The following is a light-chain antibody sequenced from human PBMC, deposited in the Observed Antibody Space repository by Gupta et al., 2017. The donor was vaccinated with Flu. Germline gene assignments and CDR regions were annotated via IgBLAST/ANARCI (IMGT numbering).Light chain of an antibody. CDR3: TQALQTPIT. J-gene: IGKJ4*01. Sequence: DIGITESPLSLACTPGEPASISCRSSQSLLHSNGYNYLDWYLQTPGRSPPLLFYLRYHRASGIPDRFSGRSTGTDFTLKISREEAAAVGVYHSTQALQTPITFGGGTKVEIK. V-gene: IGKV2-28*01. CDR2: LRY. CDR1: QSLLHSNGYNY.